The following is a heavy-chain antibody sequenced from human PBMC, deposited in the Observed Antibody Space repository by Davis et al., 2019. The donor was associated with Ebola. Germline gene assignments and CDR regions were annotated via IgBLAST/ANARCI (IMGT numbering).Heavy chain of an antibody. D-gene: IGHD1-26*01. J-gene: IGHJ3*02. Sequence: MPSETLSLTCAVYGGSFSGYYWSWIRQPPGKGLEWIGEINHRGSTNYNPSLKSRVTISVDTSKNQFSLKLSSVTAADTAVYYCARPWYSGTYYDAYDIWGQGTMVAVSS. CDR1: GGSFSGYY. CDR3: ARPWYSGTYYDAYDI. V-gene: IGHV4-34*01. CDR2: INHRGST.